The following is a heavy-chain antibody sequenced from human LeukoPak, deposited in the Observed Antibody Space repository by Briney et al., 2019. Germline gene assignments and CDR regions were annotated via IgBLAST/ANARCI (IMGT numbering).Heavy chain of an antibody. Sequence: SETLSLTCTVSGGSISSGDYYWSWIRQPPGTGLEWIGYIYYSGSTYYNPSLKSRVTISVDTSKNQFSLKLSSVTAADTAVYYCARGVVVVPAAPPLYYYGMDVWGQGTTVTVSS. CDR1: GGSISSGDYY. J-gene: IGHJ6*02. V-gene: IGHV4-30-4*01. CDR2: IYYSGST. D-gene: IGHD2-2*01. CDR3: ARGVVVVPAAPPLYYYGMDV.